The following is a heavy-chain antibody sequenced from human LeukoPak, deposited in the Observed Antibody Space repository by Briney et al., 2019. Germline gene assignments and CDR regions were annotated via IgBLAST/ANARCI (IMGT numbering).Heavy chain of an antibody. CDR3: AREYSGSYWTGYYFDY. CDR2: IYNSGTT. V-gene: IGHV4-4*07. Sequence: SETLSLTCTVSGGSISSYYWSWIRQPAGKGLEWIGRIYNSGTTIYNPSLKSRVTMSVDTSKNHLSLKLSSVTAADTAAYYCAREYSGSYWTGYYFDYWGQGTLVTVSS. D-gene: IGHD1-26*01. J-gene: IGHJ4*02. CDR1: GGSISSYY.